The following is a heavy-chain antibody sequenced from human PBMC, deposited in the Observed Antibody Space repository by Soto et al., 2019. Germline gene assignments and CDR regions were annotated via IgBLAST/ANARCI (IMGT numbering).Heavy chain of an antibody. Sequence: EVQLVESGGGLVQPGGSLRLSCAASGFTVSSNYMSWVRQAPGKGLEWGSVIYSGGNTYYADSVKGRFTISRDNSKNTLYLQMNSLRAEDTAVYYCARDMGYCSGGTCYSGGYGWFDPWGQGTLVTVSS. CDR3: ARDMGYCSGGTCYSGGYGWFDP. J-gene: IGHJ5*02. D-gene: IGHD2-15*01. V-gene: IGHV3-66*01. CDR2: IYSGGNT. CDR1: GFTVSSNY.